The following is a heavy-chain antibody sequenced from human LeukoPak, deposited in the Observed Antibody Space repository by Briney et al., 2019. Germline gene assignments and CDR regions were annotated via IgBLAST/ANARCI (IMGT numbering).Heavy chain of an antibody. CDR2: ISSSSSYI. Sequence: PGGSLRLSCAASGFTFSSYSMNWVRQAPGKGLEWVPSISSSSSYIYYADSVKGRFTISRDNAKNSLYLQMNSLRAEDTAVYYCARDSVYYDILTGYYLEGPTFDYWGQGTLVTVSS. CDR1: GFTFSSYS. J-gene: IGHJ4*02. D-gene: IGHD3-9*01. CDR3: ARDSVYYDILTGYYLEGPTFDY. V-gene: IGHV3-21*01.